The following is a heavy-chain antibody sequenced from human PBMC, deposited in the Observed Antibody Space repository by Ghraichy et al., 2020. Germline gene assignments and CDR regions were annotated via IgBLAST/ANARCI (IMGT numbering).Heavy chain of an antibody. CDR1: GFTFSSYA. V-gene: IGHV3-23*01. D-gene: IGHD3-22*01. CDR2: ISESGDNT. Sequence: GGSLRLSCAASGFTFSSYAMSWVRQAPGKGLEWVSAISESGDNTYYADSVKGRFTISRDNSKNTLYLQMNSLRAEDTAVYYCAKYMIVVVSGGRAFDIWGQGTMATVSS. J-gene: IGHJ3*02. CDR3: AKYMIVVVSGGRAFDI.